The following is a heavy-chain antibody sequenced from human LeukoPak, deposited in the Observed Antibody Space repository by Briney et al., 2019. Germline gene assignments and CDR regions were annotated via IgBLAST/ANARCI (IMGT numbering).Heavy chain of an antibody. CDR3: ARIVEMATNNWVDAFDI. D-gene: IGHD5-24*01. CDR1: GGSISSSSYY. CDR2: IYYSGST. J-gene: IGHJ3*02. V-gene: IGHV4-39*01. Sequence: SETLSLTCTVSGGSISSSSYYWGWIRQPPGKGLEWIGSIYYSGSTYYNPSLKSRVTISVDTSKNQFSLKLSSVTAADAAVYYCARIVEMATNNWVDAFDIWGLGTMVTVSS.